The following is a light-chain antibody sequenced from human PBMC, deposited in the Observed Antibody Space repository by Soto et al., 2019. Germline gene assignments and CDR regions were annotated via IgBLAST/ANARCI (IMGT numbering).Light chain of an antibody. Sequence: IALTQSPRTLTLSPGERATLSYRASQSVSSSYLAWYQQKPGQAPRLLIYGASSRATGIPDRFSGSGSGTSFTLTISRLECEDFAGYLWHQYRRSRTFGQGTKVDIK. CDR3: HQYRRSRT. J-gene: IGKJ1*01. CDR2: GAS. V-gene: IGKV3-20*01. CDR1: QSVSSSY.